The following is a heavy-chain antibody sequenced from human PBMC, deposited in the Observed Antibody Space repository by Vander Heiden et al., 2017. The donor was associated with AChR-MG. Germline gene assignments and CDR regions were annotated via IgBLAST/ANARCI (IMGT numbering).Heavy chain of an antibody. J-gene: IGHJ4*02. D-gene: IGHD3-16*01. CDR1: GFTFSSYW. V-gene: IGHV3-74*01. CDR2: INSDGSST. CDR3: ARGDYDYYFDY. Sequence: EVQLVESGGGLVQPGGSLRLPCAASGFTFSSYWMHWVRQAPGKGLVWISRINSDGSSTSYADSVKGRFTISRDNAKNTLYLQMNSLRAEDTAVYYCARGDYDYYFDYWGQGTLVTVSS.